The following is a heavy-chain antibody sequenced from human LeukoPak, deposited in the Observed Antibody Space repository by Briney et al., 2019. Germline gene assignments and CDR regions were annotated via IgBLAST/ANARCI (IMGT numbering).Heavy chain of an antibody. CDR2: ISPRHIA. CDR1: GFIFSGHG. Sequence: GGTLRLSCAASGFIFSGHGMNWVRQAPGKGLEWVSGISPRHIAYYADSVKGRFTISRDDDKNTVYLQMDSLRAEDTAVYYCARELQLFLADAFDIWGQGTMVTVSS. CDR3: ARELQLFLADAFDI. V-gene: IGHV3-23*01. D-gene: IGHD5-18*01. J-gene: IGHJ3*02.